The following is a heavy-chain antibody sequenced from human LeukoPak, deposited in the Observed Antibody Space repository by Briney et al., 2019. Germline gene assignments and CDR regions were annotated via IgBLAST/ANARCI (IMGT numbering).Heavy chain of an antibody. V-gene: IGHV3-9*01. J-gene: IGHJ4*02. Sequence: GGSLRLSCAASGFTFDDYAMPWVRQAPGKGLEWVSGISWNSGSIGYADSVKGRFTISRDNAKNSLYLQMNSLRAEDTALYYCAKLPLGCSSTSCYTNWGQGTLVTVSS. CDR1: GFTFDDYA. D-gene: IGHD2-2*02. CDR2: ISWNSGSI. CDR3: AKLPLGCSSTSCYTN.